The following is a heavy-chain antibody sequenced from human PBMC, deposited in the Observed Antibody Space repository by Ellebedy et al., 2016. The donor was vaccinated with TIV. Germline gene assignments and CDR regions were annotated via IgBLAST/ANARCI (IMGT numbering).Heavy chain of an antibody. CDR2: FSYIGST. D-gene: IGHD3-16*01. CDR1: GSSITNYS. CDR3: ARGGGETNRDYEFDF. Sequence: GSLRLXCTASGSSITNYSWRWIRQPPGKGLEWLGCFSYIGSTNYNPSLGSRVTISLDTSKNQFSLNLNSVTAADAATYYCARGGGETNRDYEFDFWGQGTLVTVSS. J-gene: IGHJ4*02. V-gene: IGHV4-59*01.